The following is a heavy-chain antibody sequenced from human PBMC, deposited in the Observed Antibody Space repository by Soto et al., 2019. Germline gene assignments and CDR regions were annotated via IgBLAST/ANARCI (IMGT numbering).Heavy chain of an antibody. J-gene: IGHJ6*02. Sequence: QITLKESGPTLVNPTQTLTLTCTFFGFSLSTSGVGVGWIRQPPGKALEWLALIYWNDDKRYSPSLKSRLTNTKDTSKNQVVLTMTNMDPVDTATYYCARTRLGVDSGSSYYYYYGMDVWGQGTTVTVSS. V-gene: IGHV2-5*01. CDR3: ARTRLGVDSGSSYYYYYGMDV. CDR1: GFSLSTSGVG. CDR2: IYWNDDK. D-gene: IGHD3-3*01.